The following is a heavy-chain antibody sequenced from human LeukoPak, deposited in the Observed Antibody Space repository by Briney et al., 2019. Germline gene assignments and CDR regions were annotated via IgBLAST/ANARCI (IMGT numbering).Heavy chain of an antibody. CDR3: VASYGGYVLDY. D-gene: IGHD5-12*01. Sequence: SETLSLTCSVSGGSIGSYHWNWIRQPSGKGLGWIGIVFNNGGTKHNPSLKSRVAISVDTSKNQFALKLSSVTAADTAVYYCVASYGGYVLDYWGQGALVIVSS. V-gene: IGHV4-59*01. J-gene: IGHJ4*02. CDR1: GGSIGSYH. CDR2: VFNNGGT.